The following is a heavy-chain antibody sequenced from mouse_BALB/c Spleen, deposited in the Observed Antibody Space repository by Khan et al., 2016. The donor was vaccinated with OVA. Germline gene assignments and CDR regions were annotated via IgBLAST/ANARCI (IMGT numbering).Heavy chain of an antibody. CDR2: INTYTGEP. J-gene: IGHJ4*01. CDR1: GYTFTNYG. V-gene: IGHV9-3-1*01. CDR3: TIRISYFALDY. D-gene: IGHD1-1*01. Sequence: QIQLVQSGPELKKPGETVKISCKASGYTFTNYGMNWVKQAPGKGLKWMGWINTYTGEPTYADDFKGRFAFSLETSASTAYLQINNLKNEDTATYFCTIRISYFALDYWGQGTSVTVSS.